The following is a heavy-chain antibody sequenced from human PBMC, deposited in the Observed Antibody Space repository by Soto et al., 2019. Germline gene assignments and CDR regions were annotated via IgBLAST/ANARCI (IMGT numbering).Heavy chain of an antibody. CDR1: GRSFTGYF. J-gene: IGHJ4*02. D-gene: IGHD2-21*01. V-gene: IGHV4-34*01. CDR3: ARGESVATIFGGLVPFHY. CDR2: INHSGST. Sequence: SETLSLTCAVYGRSFTGYFCRWIRQPPGKGLKWIGEINHSGSTNYNPSLKSRVTISVDRSKIQFSLKLSSVTAADTVVYYCARGESVATIFGGLVPFHYWGQGTLVTVS.